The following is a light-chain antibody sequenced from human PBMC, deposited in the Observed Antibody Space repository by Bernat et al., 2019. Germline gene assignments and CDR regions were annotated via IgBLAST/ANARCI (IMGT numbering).Light chain of an antibody. CDR3: SSYTSSSTLV. J-gene: IGLJ3*02. Sequence: QSALTQPASVSGSPGQSITISCTGTSSDVGVYNYVSWYQQHPGKAPKLMIYDVSDRPSGVSNRFSGSKSGNTASLTISGLQAEGEADYYCSSYTSSSTLVFGGGTKLTVL. CDR1: SSDVGVYNY. CDR2: DVS. V-gene: IGLV2-14*03.